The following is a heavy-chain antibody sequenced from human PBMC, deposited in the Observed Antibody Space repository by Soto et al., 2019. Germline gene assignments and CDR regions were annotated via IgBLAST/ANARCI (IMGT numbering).Heavy chain of an antibody. CDR3: ARTRDNNINYYYALDV. D-gene: IGHD1-20*01. CDR1: GAALSSGGYF. Sequence: PSETLSLTCTVSGAALSSGGYFYTWVRQPPGKGLEWLGYIYYSGGTNYNPSLKSRVTISLDKSKSQFSLSRSSVTAADTVVYYCARTRDNNINYYYALDVWGPGTTVTVSS. V-gene: IGHV4-61*08. J-gene: IGHJ6*02. CDR2: IYYSGGT.